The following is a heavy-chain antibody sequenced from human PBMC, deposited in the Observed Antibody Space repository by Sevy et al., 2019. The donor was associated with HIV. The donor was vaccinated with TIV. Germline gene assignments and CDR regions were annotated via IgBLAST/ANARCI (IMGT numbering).Heavy chain of an antibody. D-gene: IGHD5-12*01. V-gene: IGHV3-23*01. Sequence: GGSPRLSCAASGFTFSSYAMSWVRQAPGKGLEWVSAISGSGGSTYYADSVKGRFTISRDNSKNTLYLQMNSLRAEDTAVYYCAKDGTGDGYNLFYYYYGMDVWGQGTTVTVSS. J-gene: IGHJ6*02. CDR1: GFTFSSYA. CDR2: ISGSGGST. CDR3: AKDGTGDGYNLFYYYYGMDV.